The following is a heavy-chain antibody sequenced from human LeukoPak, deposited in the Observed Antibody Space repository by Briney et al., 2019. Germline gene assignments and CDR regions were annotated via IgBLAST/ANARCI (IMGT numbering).Heavy chain of an antibody. J-gene: IGHJ4*02. V-gene: IGHV4-4*07. Sequence: SETLSLTCSGSHGSITGYYWSWIRQPAGKGLEWIGRVYSSGTTNYNPSLKSRVTMSVDTSKNQISLNLTSVTAADMAVYYCARAPTQDGGGLLFDYWGQGNLVTVSS. CDR1: HGSITGYY. CDR3: ARAPTQDGGGLLFDY. CDR2: VYSSGTT. D-gene: IGHD3-16*01.